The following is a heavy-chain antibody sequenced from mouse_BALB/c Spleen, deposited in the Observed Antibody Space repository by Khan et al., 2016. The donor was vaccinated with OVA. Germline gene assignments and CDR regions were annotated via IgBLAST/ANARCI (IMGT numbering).Heavy chain of an antibody. J-gene: IGHJ4*01. Sequence: QVQLQQSGAELAKPGASVKMSCKASGYTFTSYWMHWVKQRPGQGLEWIGYINPSTGYTEYNQKFKDKVTLTADKSSSTAYMQLSSLTSEDSAVYYCARSYYGSGAMDYWGQGTSVTVSS. CDR3: ARSYYGSGAMDY. CDR1: GYTFTSYW. V-gene: IGHV1-7*01. CDR2: INPSTGYT. D-gene: IGHD1-1*01.